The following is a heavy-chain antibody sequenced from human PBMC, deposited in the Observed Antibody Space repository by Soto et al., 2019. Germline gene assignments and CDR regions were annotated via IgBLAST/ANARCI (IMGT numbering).Heavy chain of an antibody. CDR1: GFTFSDYD. V-gene: IGHV3-13*01. D-gene: IGHD6-19*01. Sequence: EVQLVESGGGLVQPGGSLRLSCVASGFTFSDYDMHWVRQVTGKGLEWVSGIGTAGDTFYPGSVQGRFTISRENAKSSLYLQVNSLRAEDTAVYYCARDRKSLAVGGGFDYWGQGTLCTVSS. CDR3: ARDRKSLAVGGGFDY. J-gene: IGHJ4*02. CDR2: IGTAGDT.